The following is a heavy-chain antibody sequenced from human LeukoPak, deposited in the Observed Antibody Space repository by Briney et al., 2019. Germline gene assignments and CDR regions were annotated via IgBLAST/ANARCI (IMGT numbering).Heavy chain of an antibody. CDR2: ISSTDAGT. D-gene: IGHD2-21*01. CDR1: GFSLSSYA. CDR3: AKAPVTSCRGAYCYPLDY. Sequence: GGSLRLSCATSGFSLSSYAMSWVRQAPAKGLNGFPAISSTDAGTYHADSVRGRFTISRDSSKNTLYLQMNSLRAEDAAVYYCAKAPVTSCRGAYCYPLDYWGQGTLVTVSS. V-gene: IGHV3-23*01. J-gene: IGHJ4*02.